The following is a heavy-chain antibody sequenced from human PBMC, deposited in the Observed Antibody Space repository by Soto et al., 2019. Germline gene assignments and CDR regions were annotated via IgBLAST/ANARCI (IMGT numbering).Heavy chain of an antibody. J-gene: IGHJ4*02. CDR2: ISSSSSYI. Sequence: RWRMHHFNQNPGKGLEWVSSISSSSSYIYYADSVKGRFTISRDNAKNSLYLQMNSLRAEDTAVYYCARASSLGASALDSWGQGTRASVSS. V-gene: IGHV3-21*01. CDR1: RWR. D-gene: IGHD6-6*01. CDR3: ARASSLGASALDS.